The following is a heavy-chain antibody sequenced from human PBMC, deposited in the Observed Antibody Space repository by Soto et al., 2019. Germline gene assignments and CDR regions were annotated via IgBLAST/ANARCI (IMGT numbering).Heavy chain of an antibody. Sequence: HVHLVESGGGVVQPGRSLRLSCAASGFSFSSYAMHWVRQAPGKGLEWVAIISHDGKIKRYADFVEGRFIVFRDNSNNNLLLQMESLKTDDTAVYYCAKELAYGNFWRGLEYWGQGTLVTVAS. CDR2: ISHDGKIK. CDR1: GFSFSSYA. D-gene: IGHD3-3*01. J-gene: IGHJ4*02. V-gene: IGHV3-30*18. CDR3: AKELAYGNFWRGLEY.